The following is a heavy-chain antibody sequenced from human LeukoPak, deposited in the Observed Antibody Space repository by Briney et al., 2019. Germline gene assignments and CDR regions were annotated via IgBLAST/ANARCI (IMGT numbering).Heavy chain of an antibody. Sequence: GGSLRLSCAASGFTFSSYGMHWVRQAPGKGLEWVAFIRYDGSNKYSADSVKGRFTISRDNSKNTLYLQMNSLRAEDTAVYYCARDRRMYSSSYYFDYWGQGTLVTVSS. J-gene: IGHJ4*02. CDR1: GFTFSSYG. D-gene: IGHD6-6*01. CDR3: ARDRRMYSSSYYFDY. V-gene: IGHV3-30*02. CDR2: IRYDGSNK.